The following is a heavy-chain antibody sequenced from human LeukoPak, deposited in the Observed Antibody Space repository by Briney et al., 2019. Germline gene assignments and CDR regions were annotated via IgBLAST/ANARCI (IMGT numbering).Heavy chain of an antibody. D-gene: IGHD6-19*01. V-gene: IGHV3-48*01. CDR2: ISSSSSTI. Sequence: GGSLRLSCAASGFTFSSYSMNWVRQAPGKGLEWVSYISSSSSTIYYADSVKGRFTISRDNAKNSLYLQMNSLRAEDTAVYYCARRDSSGWYVYWGQGTLVTVSS. CDR1: GFTFSSYS. CDR3: ARRDSSGWYVY. J-gene: IGHJ4*02.